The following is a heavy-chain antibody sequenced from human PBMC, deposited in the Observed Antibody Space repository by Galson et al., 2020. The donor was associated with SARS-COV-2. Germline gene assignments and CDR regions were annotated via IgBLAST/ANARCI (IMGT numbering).Heavy chain of an antibody. J-gene: IGHJ4*02. CDR1: GGSISSSSYY. V-gene: IGHV4-39*07. CDR2: IYYSGST. D-gene: IGHD3-9*01. CDR3: ARVPDPEKLRYFDWSRHYFDY. Sequence: SETLSLTCTVSGGSISSSSYYWGWIRQPPGKGLEWIGSIYYSGSTYYNPSLKSRVTISVDTSKNQFSLKLSSVTAADTAVYYCARVPDPEKLRYFDWSRHYFDYWGQGTLVTVSS.